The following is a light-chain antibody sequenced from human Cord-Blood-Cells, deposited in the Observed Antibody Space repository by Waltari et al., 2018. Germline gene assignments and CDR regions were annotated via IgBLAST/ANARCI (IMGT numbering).Light chain of an antibody. Sequence: SSELTQDPAVSVALGQTVRITCPGDRLRSYYASWYQQKPGQAPVLVIYGKNKRPSGIPDRFSGSSSGNTASLTITGAQAEDEADYYCNSRDSSGNHNWVFGGGTKLTVL. CDR1: RLRSYY. V-gene: IGLV3-19*01. J-gene: IGLJ3*02. CDR2: GKN. CDR3: NSRDSSGNHNWV.